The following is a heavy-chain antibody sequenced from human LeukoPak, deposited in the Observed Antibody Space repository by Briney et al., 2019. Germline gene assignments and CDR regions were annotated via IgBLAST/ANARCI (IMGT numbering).Heavy chain of an antibody. CDR1: GGSISTYY. Sequence: SETLSLTCNVSGGSISTYYWTWIRQPPGKGLEWIGYIYYSGGTNYNPSLKSRVTISVDTSKNQFSLKMTSVTAADTAVYYCARAWGIGAPGTVEYWGQGTLVTVSS. D-gene: IGHD6-13*01. CDR3: ARAWGIGAPGTVEY. J-gene: IGHJ4*02. CDR2: IYYSGGT. V-gene: IGHV4-59*01.